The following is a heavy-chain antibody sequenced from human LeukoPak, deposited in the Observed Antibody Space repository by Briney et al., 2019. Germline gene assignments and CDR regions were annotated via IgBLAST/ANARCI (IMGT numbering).Heavy chain of an antibody. CDR2: IYYSGST. CDR3: ARDYYGSGSHGAFDI. J-gene: IGHJ3*02. Sequence: PSETLSLTCTVSGGSISSSSYYWGWIRQPPGKGLEWIGSIYYSGSTYYNPSLKSRVTISVDTSKNQFSLKLSSVTAADTAVYYCARDYYGSGSHGAFDIWGQGTMVTVSS. V-gene: IGHV4-39*07. D-gene: IGHD3-10*01. CDR1: GGSISSSSYY.